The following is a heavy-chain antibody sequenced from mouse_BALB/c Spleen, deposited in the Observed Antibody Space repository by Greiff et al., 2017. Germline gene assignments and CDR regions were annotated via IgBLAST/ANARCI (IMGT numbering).Heavy chain of an antibody. V-gene: IGHV5-4*02. D-gene: IGHD2-1*01. CDR1: GFTFSDYY. Sequence: EVMLVESGGGLVKPGGSLKLSCAASGFTFSDYYMYWVRQTPEKRLEWVATISDGGSYTYYPDSVKGRFTISRDNAKNNLYLQMSSLKSEDTAMYYCARAVYGNSLFAYWGQGTLVTVSA. CDR2: ISDGGSYT. J-gene: IGHJ3*01. CDR3: ARAVYGNSLFAY.